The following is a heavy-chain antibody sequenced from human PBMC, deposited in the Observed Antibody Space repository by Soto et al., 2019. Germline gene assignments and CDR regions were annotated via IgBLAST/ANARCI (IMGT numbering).Heavy chain of an antibody. Sequence: QVQLVESGGGVVQPGRSLRLSCAASGFICSSFAMHWVRQAPGKGLEWVALISYSGDNEYYADSVKGRFTISRDNSMNTLYLQMNSLRAEDTAVYSCARDRGYDSSGYYFMWGQGTLVTVSS. V-gene: IGHV3-30-3*01. D-gene: IGHD3-22*01. J-gene: IGHJ4*02. CDR3: ARDRGYDSSGYYFM. CDR1: GFICSSFA. CDR2: ISYSGDNE.